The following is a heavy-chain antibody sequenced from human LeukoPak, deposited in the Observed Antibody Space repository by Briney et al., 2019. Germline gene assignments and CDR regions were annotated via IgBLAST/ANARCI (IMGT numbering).Heavy chain of an antibody. J-gene: IGHJ6*03. D-gene: IGHD2-15*01. CDR1: GGSISSGGYY. CDR2: INHSGST. Sequence: PSETLSLTCTVSGGSISSGGYYWSWIRQPPGKGLEWIGEINHSGSTNYNPSLKSRVTISVDTSKNQFSLKLSSVTAADTAVYYCARRGSPRIHYYMDVWGKGTTVTVSS. CDR3: ARRGSPRIHYYMDV. V-gene: IGHV4-30-2*01.